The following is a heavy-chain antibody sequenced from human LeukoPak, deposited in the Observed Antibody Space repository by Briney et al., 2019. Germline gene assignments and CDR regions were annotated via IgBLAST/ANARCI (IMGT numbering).Heavy chain of an antibody. CDR3: ARADRPAAGPSLH. J-gene: IGHJ4*02. Sequence: GGSLRLSCAASGFTFSSYWMHWVRQAPGNGLVWVSRINSDGSSTSYADSVKGRFTISRDNAKNTLYLQMNSLRAEDTAVYCCARADRPAAGPSLHWGQGTLVTVSS. D-gene: IGHD6-13*01. V-gene: IGHV3-74*01. CDR1: GFTFSSYW. CDR2: INSDGSST.